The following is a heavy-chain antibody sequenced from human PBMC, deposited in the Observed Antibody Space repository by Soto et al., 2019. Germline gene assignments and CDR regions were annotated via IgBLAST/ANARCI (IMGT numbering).Heavy chain of an antibody. V-gene: IGHV4-39*01. CDR3: ARQALLGPGQTYHLDH. J-gene: IGHJ4*02. Sequence: QLQLQESGPGLVKPSETLSLTCTVSGGSISSSSYYWGWIRQPPGKGLEWIGSIYYSGSTYYNPALKGRSTITRDKSKDQFPPELSSVAGAETAGEYCARQALLGPGQTYHLDHLGQGTLVHVSS. D-gene: IGHD2-2*01. CDR1: GGSISSSSYY. CDR2: IYYSGST.